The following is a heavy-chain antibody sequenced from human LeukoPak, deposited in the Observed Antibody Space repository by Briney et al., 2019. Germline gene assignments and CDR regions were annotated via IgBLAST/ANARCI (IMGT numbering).Heavy chain of an antibody. J-gene: IGHJ3*02. CDR1: RFTFSSYA. Sequence: GGSLRLSCAASRFTFSSYAMSWVRQAPGKGLEWVSAISGSGSSTYYADSVKGRFTISRDNSKNTLYLQMNSLRAEDTAVYYCAKVYYDILTGYYKSHDAFDIWGQGTMVTVSS. V-gene: IGHV3-23*01. D-gene: IGHD3-9*01. CDR2: ISGSGSST. CDR3: AKVYYDILTGYYKSHDAFDI.